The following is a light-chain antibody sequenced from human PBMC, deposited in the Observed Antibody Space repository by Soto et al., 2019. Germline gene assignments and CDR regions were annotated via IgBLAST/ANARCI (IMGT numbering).Light chain of an antibody. CDR2: DAS. Sequence: DIQMTQYPSSLFASVGDRVTITCQATQDINIYLNWYQQKPGKAPNLLIYDASNLEIGVPSWFSGSGSGTHFTFTISSLQTEDIGTYYCQQYDILPITFGRGTRLEI. V-gene: IGKV1-33*01. J-gene: IGKJ5*01. CDR1: QDINIY. CDR3: QQYDILPIT.